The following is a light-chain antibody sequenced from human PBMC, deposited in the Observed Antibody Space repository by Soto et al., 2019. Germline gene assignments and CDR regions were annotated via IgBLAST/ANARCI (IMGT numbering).Light chain of an antibody. Sequence: DIQLTQSPSSLSASVGDRVTITCRASQAISSYLAWYQQKPGKVPELLIYATSTLQSGAPSRFSGRGSGTDFPLSISSLQPEDVATYYCHKYNHAPTFGGGTKVEIK. CDR1: QAISSY. J-gene: IGKJ4*01. CDR3: HKYNHAPT. CDR2: ATS. V-gene: IGKV1-27*01.